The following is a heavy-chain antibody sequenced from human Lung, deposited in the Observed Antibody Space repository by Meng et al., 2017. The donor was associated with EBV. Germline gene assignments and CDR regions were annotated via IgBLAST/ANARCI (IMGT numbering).Heavy chain of an antibody. D-gene: IGHD6-19*01. CDR3: ASFPPPGKQWLVTDY. CDR2: IYHSGST. Sequence: QVDLQVPGPGLVKPSQTLSLTCTVSGDSIRSGGYYWSWIRQHPVKGLEWIGEIYHSGSTNYNPSLKSRVTIPVDKSKNQFSLKLSSVTAADTAVYYCASFPPPGKQWLVTDYWGQGTLVTVSS. J-gene: IGHJ4*02. V-gene: IGHV4-31*03. CDR1: GDSIRSGGYY.